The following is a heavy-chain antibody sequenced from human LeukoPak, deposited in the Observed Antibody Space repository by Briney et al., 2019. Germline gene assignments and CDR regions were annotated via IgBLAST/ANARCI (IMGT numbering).Heavy chain of an antibody. Sequence: SETLSLTCTVSGGSINSYYWSWIRQPPGKGLEWIGYIYYSGSTNYNPSLKSRVTISVDTSKNQFSLKLSSVTAADTAVYYCARHYYDSSGYYWDYFDYWGQGTLVTVSS. D-gene: IGHD3-22*01. J-gene: IGHJ4*02. CDR1: GGSINSYY. CDR2: IYYSGST. CDR3: ARHYYDSSGYYWDYFDY. V-gene: IGHV4-59*08.